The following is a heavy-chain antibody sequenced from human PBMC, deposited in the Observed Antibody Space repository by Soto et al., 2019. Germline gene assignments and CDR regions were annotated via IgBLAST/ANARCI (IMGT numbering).Heavy chain of an antibody. CDR2: IIPIFGTA. V-gene: IGHV1-69*12. D-gene: IGHD5-18*01. CDR1: GGTFSSYA. Sequence: QVQLVQSGAEVKKPGSSVKVSCKASGGTFSSYAISWVRQAPGQGLEWMGGIIPIFGTANYAQKFQGRVTIXXDXSXXTAYMELSSLRSEDTAVYYCAREMDTIYGAVYFDYWGQGTLVTVSS. CDR3: AREMDTIYGAVYFDY. J-gene: IGHJ4*02.